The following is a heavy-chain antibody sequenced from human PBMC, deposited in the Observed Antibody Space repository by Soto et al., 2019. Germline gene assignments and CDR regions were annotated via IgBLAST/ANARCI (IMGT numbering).Heavy chain of an antibody. CDR1: GFTFSSYD. Sequence: GGSLRLSCAASGFTFSSYDMHWVRQATGKGLEWVSAIGTAGDTYYPGSVKGRFTISRENAKNSLYLQMNSLRAEDTAVYYCAKDRLRGGFLTTATTNGMDVWGRGTTVTVSS. J-gene: IGHJ6*02. CDR3: AKDRLRGGFLTTATTNGMDV. CDR2: IGTAGDT. V-gene: IGHV3-13*01. D-gene: IGHD1-26*01.